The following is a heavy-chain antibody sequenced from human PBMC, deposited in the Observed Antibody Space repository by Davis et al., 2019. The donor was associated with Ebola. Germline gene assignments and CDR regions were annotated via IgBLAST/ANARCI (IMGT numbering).Heavy chain of an antibody. J-gene: IGHJ4*02. CDR3: AKDLTSYYGSGDFFDY. V-gene: IGHV3-23*01. D-gene: IGHD3-10*01. Sequence: GESLKISCVASGFTFSSYGMSWVRQAPGKGLEWVAIISGSGGSTHYVDSVKGRSTISRDNSKNSLYLQMNSLRAEDTAVYYCAKDLTSYYGSGDFFDYWGQGILVTVSS. CDR1: GFTFSSYG. CDR2: ISGSGGST.